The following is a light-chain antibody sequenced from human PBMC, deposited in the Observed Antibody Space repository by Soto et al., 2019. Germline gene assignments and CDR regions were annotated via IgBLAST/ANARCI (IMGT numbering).Light chain of an antibody. J-gene: IGLJ2*01. V-gene: IGLV4-69*01. CDR1: SGHGSYA. Sequence: QPVLTQSPSASASLGASVKLTCTLSSGHGSYAIAWHQQQPEKGPRYLMKLNSDGSHSKGDGIPDRFSGSSSGAERYLTIPGLQSGDEADYYCQTWGPGTPYVFFGGGTKVTVL. CDR2: LNSDGSH. CDR3: QTWGPGTPYVF.